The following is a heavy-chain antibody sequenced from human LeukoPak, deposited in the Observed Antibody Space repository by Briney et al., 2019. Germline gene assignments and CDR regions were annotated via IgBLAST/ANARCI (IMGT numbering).Heavy chain of an antibody. D-gene: IGHD5-12*01. CDR1: GGTFSSYA. CDR3: ARALAFSGYEFGY. CDR2: IIPILGIA. V-gene: IGHV1-69*04. J-gene: IGHJ4*02. Sequence: GASVKVSCKASGGTFSSYAISWVRQAPGQGLEWMGRIIPILGIANYAQKFQGRVTITADKSTSTAYMELSSLRSEDTAVYYCARALAFSGYEFGYWGQGTLVSVSS.